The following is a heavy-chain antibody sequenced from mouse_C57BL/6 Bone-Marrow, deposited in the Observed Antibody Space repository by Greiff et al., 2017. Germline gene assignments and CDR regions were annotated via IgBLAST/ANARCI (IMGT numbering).Heavy chain of an antibody. CDR1: GYTFTSYW. V-gene: IGHV1-69*01. CDR2: IDPSDSYT. CDR3: ARVLYYYGSSLYYYAMDY. J-gene: IGHJ4*01. D-gene: IGHD1-1*01. Sequence: QVQLQQPGAELVMPGASVKLSCKASGYTFTSYWMHWVKQRPGQGLEWIGEIDPSDSYTNYNQKFKGKSTLTVDKSSSTAYMQLSSLTSEDSAVYYCARVLYYYGSSLYYYAMDYWGQGTSVTVSS.